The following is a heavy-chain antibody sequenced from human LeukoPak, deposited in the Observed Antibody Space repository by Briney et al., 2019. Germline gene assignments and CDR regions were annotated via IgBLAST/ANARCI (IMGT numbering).Heavy chain of an antibody. D-gene: IGHD2-21*01. CDR2: INPNSGGT. CDR3: ARADRLHGGPYLIGP. J-gene: IGHJ5*02. V-gene: IGHV1-2*02. Sequence: ASVKVSCKTSGYSFTGYYMHWVRQAPGQGLEWMGWINPNSGGTSSAQKFQGRVTMTRDTSITTVYMEVSWLTSDDTAIYYCARADRLHGGPYLIGPWGQGTLVTVSS. CDR1: GYSFTGYY.